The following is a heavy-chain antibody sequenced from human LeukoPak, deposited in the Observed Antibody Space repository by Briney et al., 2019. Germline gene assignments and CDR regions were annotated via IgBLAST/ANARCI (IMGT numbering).Heavy chain of an antibody. J-gene: IGHJ4*02. CDR2: IYYSGST. Sequence: PSETLSLTCTVSGGSISSGGYYWSWIRQHPGKGLEWIGYIYYSGSTYYNASLKSRVTISVDPSKNKFTLKLSSVTAADTAVYYCARGVVYTEEFGELSYPLLYFDHWGQGTLVTVSS. V-gene: IGHV4-31*03. CDR3: ARGVVYTEEFGELSYPLLYFDH. CDR1: GGSISSGGYY. D-gene: IGHD3-10*01.